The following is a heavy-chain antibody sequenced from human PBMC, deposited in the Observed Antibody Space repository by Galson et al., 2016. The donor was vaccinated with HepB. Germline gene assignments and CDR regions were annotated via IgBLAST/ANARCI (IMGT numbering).Heavy chain of an antibody. CDR2: IYYSGGA. V-gene: IGHV4-59*01. Sequence: SETLSLTCTVSGGSINGYYWSWIRQPPGKGLEWIGDIYYSGGANYNSSLKSRVTISVETSKNQFSLRLTSVTAADTAVHYCARLTVFGVVTLDSWGQGTLVTVSS. CDR1: GGSINGYY. CDR3: ARLTVFGVVTLDS. J-gene: IGHJ5*01. D-gene: IGHD3-3*01.